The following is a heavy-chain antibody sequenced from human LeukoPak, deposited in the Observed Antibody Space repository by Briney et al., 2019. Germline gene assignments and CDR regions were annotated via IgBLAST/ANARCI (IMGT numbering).Heavy chain of an antibody. D-gene: IGHD3-10*01. J-gene: IGHJ4*02. Sequence: GGSLRLSCAASGFTFTNAWMSWVRQAPGKGLEWVGRIRSKGDGETIDNAAPVKGRFTMSRDDSKATLYLQMNSLKAEDTAVYYCTTDLGLTMIRGVIVYWGQGALVTVSS. CDR1: GFTFTNAW. CDR3: TTDLGLTMIRGVIVY. CDR2: IRSKGDGETI. V-gene: IGHV3-15*01.